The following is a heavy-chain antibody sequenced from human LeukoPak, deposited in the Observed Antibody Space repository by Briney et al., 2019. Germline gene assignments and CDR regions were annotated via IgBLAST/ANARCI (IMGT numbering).Heavy chain of an antibody. CDR2: IDPSDSYT. J-gene: IGHJ4*02. CDR1: GYSFTRYW. D-gene: IGHD6-19*01. V-gene: IGHV5-10-1*01. CDR3: ARQGSGWSFDY. Sequence: GESLKIFCKGSGYSFTRYWISWVRQMPGKGLEWMGTIDPSDSYTKYSPAFQGHVTISADKSTSTAYLQWSSLKASDTAIYYCARQGSGWSFDYWGQGTLVTVSS.